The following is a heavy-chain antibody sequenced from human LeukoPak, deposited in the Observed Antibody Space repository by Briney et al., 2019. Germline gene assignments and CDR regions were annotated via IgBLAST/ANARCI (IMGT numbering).Heavy chain of an antibody. CDR2: IIPIFDSA. Sequence: SVKVSCKASGGTFSNHAISWVRQAPGQGLEWMGGIIPIFDSAGYARKFQDRITIIADGSTNTAYMELYSLRPENTAVYYCASGACSRTSCYSLDYWGQGTLVTVPS. J-gene: IGHJ4*02. D-gene: IGHD2-2*01. CDR1: GGTFSNHA. V-gene: IGHV1-69*01. CDR3: ASGACSRTSCYSLDY.